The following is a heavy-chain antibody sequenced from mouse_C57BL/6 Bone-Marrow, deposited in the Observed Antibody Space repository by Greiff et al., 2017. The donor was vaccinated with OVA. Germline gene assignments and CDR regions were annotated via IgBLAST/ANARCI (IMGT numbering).Heavy chain of an antibody. CDR1: GYTFTSYW. J-gene: IGHJ4*01. Sequence: EVQLQQSGTVLARPGASVKMSCKTSGYTFTSYWMHWVKQRPGQGLEWIGAIYPGNSDTSYNQKFKGKAKLTAVTSASTAYMELSSLTNEDSAVYYCTRKRVYYYGSSEYYAMDYWGQGTSVTVSS. D-gene: IGHD1-1*01. CDR2: IYPGNSDT. CDR3: TRKRVYYYGSSEYYAMDY. V-gene: IGHV1-5*01.